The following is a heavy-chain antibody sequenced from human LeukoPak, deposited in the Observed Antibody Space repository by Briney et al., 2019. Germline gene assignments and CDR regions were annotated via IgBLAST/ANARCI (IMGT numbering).Heavy chain of an antibody. CDR3: SKAHTIFGVVIFQYLYMDV. V-gene: IGHV3-30*18. CDR2: ISHDGSAK. D-gene: IGHD3-3*01. Sequence: GWSLRLSCAASGFSFSSYGIHWVRQDPGKGLEWVAVISHDGSAKYNADSVKGRFTISRDNSKNTLYLQMNSLRADDTAVYYFSKAHTIFGVVIFQYLYMDVWGKGTTVTVSS. CDR1: GFSFSSYG. J-gene: IGHJ6*03.